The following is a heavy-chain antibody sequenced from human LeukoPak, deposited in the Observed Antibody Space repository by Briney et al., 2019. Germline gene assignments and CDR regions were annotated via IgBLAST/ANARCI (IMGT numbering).Heavy chain of an antibody. J-gene: IGHJ4*02. Sequence: GESLKISCKGSGYSFTSYWIGWVRQMPGKGLEWMGIIYPGDSDTRYGPSFQGQVTISADKSISTAYLQWSSLKASDTAMYYCARHNHYYDSSGPSHYWGQGTLVTVSS. CDR3: ARHNHYYDSSGPSHY. CDR1: GYSFTSYW. CDR2: IYPGDSDT. V-gene: IGHV5-51*01. D-gene: IGHD3-22*01.